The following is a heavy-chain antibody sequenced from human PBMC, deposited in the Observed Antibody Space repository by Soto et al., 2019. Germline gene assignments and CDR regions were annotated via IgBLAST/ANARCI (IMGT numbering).Heavy chain of an antibody. CDR1: GSRFSNYV. J-gene: IGHJ4*02. CDR3: AREGRGKKAGYNGLVSLGY. CDR2: IIPIFNST. D-gene: IGHD2-2*02. Sequence: SVKVSCKVSGSRFSNYVISWVRQAPGHGLEWLGRIIPIFNSTKYEQSFQGRVTITADKSTSTASLELSSLRSDDTAVYYCAREGRGKKAGYNGLVSLGYWGQGTLVTVSS. V-gene: IGHV1-69*06.